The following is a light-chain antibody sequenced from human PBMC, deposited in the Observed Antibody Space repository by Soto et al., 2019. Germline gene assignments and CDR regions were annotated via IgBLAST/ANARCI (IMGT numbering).Light chain of an antibody. CDR3: QSYDTSLSGV. J-gene: IGLJ3*02. V-gene: IGLV1-40*01. Sequence: QPVLTQSPSVSGAPGQRVTISCTGSSSNIGAGYDVHWYQHLPGTAPKLLIYGNTNRPSGVPDRFSGSNSGTSASLAITGLQAEDEADYYCQSYDTSLSGVLGGGTKLTVL. CDR2: GNT. CDR1: SSNIGAGYD.